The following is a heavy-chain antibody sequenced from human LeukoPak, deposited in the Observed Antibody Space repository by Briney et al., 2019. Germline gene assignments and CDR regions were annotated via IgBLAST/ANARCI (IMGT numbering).Heavy chain of an antibody. D-gene: IGHD3-10*01. V-gene: IGHV3-53*01. CDR3: ARGGYRGVHADY. CDR2: LYNADST. J-gene: IGHJ4*02. CDR1: GFSVSSNY. Sequence: TGGSLRLSCAASGFSVSSNYMSWVRQAPGKGLEWVSVLYNADSTSYADSVKGRFTISRDSSKNTLSLQMNSLRAEDTALYYCARGGYRGVHADYWGQGTLVTVSS.